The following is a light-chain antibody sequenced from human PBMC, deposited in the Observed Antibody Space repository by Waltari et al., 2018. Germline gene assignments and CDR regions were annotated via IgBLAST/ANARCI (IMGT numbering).Light chain of an antibody. CDR3: QQYNNWPGT. CDR1: QSVSSK. CDR2: VAS. Sequence: EMLMTQFPATLSVSPGERATLSCRARQSVSSKLAWYQQRPGQAPRLLIYVASTRATGIPARFSGSGSGTDFTLTISSLQSEDFAVYYCQQYNNWPGTFGRGTKVEIK. V-gene: IGKV3-15*01. J-gene: IGKJ1*01.